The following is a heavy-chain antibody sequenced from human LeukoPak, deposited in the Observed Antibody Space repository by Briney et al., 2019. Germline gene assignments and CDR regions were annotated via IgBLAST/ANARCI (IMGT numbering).Heavy chain of an antibody. CDR1: GFTFDDYA. Sequence: GRSLRLSCAASGFTFDDYAMHRVRQAPGKGLEWVSGISWNSGSIGYADSVKGRFTISRDNAKNSLYLQMNSLRAEDMALYYCAKDYSGGWYGGGLDYWGQGTLVTVSS. J-gene: IGHJ4*02. D-gene: IGHD6-19*01. V-gene: IGHV3-9*03. CDR2: ISWNSGSI. CDR3: AKDYSGGWYGGGLDY.